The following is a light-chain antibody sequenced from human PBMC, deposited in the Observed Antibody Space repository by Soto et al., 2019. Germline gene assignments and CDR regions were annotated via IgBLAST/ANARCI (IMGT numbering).Light chain of an antibody. CDR3: SSYTSSSTWV. V-gene: IGLV2-14*01. CDR2: DVS. J-gene: IGLJ1*01. CDR1: SSDVGGYNY. Sequence: QSVLTQPASVSGSPGQSITISCTGTSSDVGGYNYVSWYQQHPGKAPKLMIYDVSNRPSGVSNRFSGFKSGNTASLTISGPQAEDGADYYCSSYTSSSTWVSGTGTRVPAL.